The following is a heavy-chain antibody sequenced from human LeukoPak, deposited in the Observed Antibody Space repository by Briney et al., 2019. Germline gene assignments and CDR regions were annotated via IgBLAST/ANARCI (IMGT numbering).Heavy chain of an antibody. CDR1: GFSFITYG. Sequence: GRSLRLSCAASGFSFITYGMHWVRQAPGKGLEWVAVISYDGSNKYYADSVKGRFTISRDNSKNTLYLQMNSLRAEDTAVYYCARRDNYDYWGQGTLVTVSS. V-gene: IGHV3-30*03. CDR3: ARRDNYDY. J-gene: IGHJ4*02. D-gene: IGHD2-15*01. CDR2: ISYDGSNK.